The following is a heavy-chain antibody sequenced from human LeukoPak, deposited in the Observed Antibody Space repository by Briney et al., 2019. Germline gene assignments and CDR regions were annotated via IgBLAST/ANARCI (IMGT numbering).Heavy chain of an antibody. J-gene: IGHJ3*02. V-gene: IGHV3-48*02. Sequence: GGSLRLSCAASGFTFSSYWMSWVRQAPGKGLEWVSYISSSYSTTYYADSVKGRFTISRDDAKNSLYLQMNSLRDEDTAVFYCARILSGSGSYGAFDIWGQGTMVTVSS. CDR1: GFTFSSYW. CDR3: ARILSGSGSYGAFDI. D-gene: IGHD1-26*01. CDR2: ISSSYSTT.